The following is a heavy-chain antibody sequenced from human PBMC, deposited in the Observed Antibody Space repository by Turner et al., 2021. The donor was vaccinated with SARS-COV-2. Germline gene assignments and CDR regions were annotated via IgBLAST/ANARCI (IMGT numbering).Heavy chain of an antibody. V-gene: IGHV1-24*01. CDR2: FDHEDGEA. CDR3: GTTLVTVIGDWDFDL. CDR1: GSTLTEFS. D-gene: IGHD3-22*01. J-gene: IGHJ2*01. Sequence: QVQLVPSGAAVKKPGASVKVSCKVSGSTLTEFSMHWVRQAPGKGLEWMGGFDHEDGEANYAQKIQGRITMNEDTTKDTAYMELSSLRSEDTAEYYCGTTLVTVIGDWDFDLWGRGTLVTVSS.